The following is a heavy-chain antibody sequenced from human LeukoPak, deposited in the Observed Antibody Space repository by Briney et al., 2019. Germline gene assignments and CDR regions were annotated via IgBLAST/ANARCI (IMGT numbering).Heavy chain of an antibody. CDR1: GFTFSSYW. CDR3: ATDYGDSYFDY. CDR2: INSDGSST. Sequence: GGSLRLSCAASGFTFSSYWMHWVRQAPGKGLVWVSRINSDGSSTSYADSVKGRFTISRDNAKNTLYLQMSSLRAEDTAVYYCATDYGDSYFDYWGQGTLVTVSS. V-gene: IGHV3-74*01. J-gene: IGHJ4*02. D-gene: IGHD4-17*01.